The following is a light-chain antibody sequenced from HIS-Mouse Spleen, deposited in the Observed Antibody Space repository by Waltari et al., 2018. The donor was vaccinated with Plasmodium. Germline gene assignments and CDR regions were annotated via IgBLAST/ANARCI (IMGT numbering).Light chain of an antibody. V-gene: IGLV2-8*01. CDR2: EVS. CDR3: SSYAGSNNLV. CDR1: SSDVGGYNY. J-gene: IGLJ2*01. Sequence: QSALTQPPSASGSPGQSVTISCTGTSSDVGGYNYLPWYQQPPGKAPKLMIYEVSKRPSGVPDRFSGSKSGNTASLTVSGLQAEDEADYYCSSYAGSNNLVFGGGTKLTVL.